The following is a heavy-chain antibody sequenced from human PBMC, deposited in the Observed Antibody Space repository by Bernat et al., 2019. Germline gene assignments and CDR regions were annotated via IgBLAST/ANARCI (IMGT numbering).Heavy chain of an antibody. D-gene: IGHD3-3*01. Sequence: QVQLVESGGCVVQPGRSLRLSCAASGFTFSSYAMHWVRQAPGKGLEWVAVISYDGSNKYYADSVKGRFTISRDNSKNTLYLQMNSMRAEDTAVYYCARDGDHYDFWSGYSDSEIYCDYWGQGTMVTVSS. J-gene: IGHJ4*01. CDR2: ISYDGSNK. V-gene: IGHV3-30*01. CDR3: ARDGDHYDFWSGYSDSEIYCDY. CDR1: GFTFSSYA.